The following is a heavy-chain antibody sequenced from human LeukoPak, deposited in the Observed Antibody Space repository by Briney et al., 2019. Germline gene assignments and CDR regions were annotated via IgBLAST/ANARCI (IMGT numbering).Heavy chain of an antibody. CDR2: ISGIGGYT. J-gene: IGHJ4*02. CDR3: AKDEYFDWLSSTLH. V-gene: IGHV3-23*01. D-gene: IGHD3-9*01. Sequence: GGTLRLSCAASGFTFSTDGMTWVRQAPGKGLEWVSTISGIGGYTYYADSGKGRLTISRNNSKTTLYLQMNSLRAEDTAVYYCAKDEYFDWLSSTLHWGQGILVTVSS. CDR1: GFTFSTDG.